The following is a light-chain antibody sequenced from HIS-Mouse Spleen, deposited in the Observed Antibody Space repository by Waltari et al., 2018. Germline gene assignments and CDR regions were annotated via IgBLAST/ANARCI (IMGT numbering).Light chain of an antibody. J-gene: IGLJ2*01. Sequence: SYELTQPPSVSVSPGQTARITCSGDALTKKYAYWYQQNSGQAPVLVIYEDSKRPSGIPERFSGSSSGTMATLTISGAQVEDEADYYCYSTDSSGNHRVFGGGTKLTVL. CDR1: ALTKKY. CDR2: EDS. CDR3: YSTDSSGNHRV. V-gene: IGLV3-10*01.